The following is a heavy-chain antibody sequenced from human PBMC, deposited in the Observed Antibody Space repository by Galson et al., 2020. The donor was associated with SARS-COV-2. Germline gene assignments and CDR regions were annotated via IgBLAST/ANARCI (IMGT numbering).Heavy chain of an antibody. V-gene: IGHV4-39*01. Sequence: SETLSLTCSVSGGSISGYSYYWGWIRQPPGKGLEWIGSVYYSGSTSYNPSLESRVTISVDTSNNQFSLKLHSVTAADTAVYYCARNGTTILGRTDAFDIWGQGTMVAVSS. CDR3: ARNGTTILGRTDAFDI. J-gene: IGHJ3*02. D-gene: IGHD3-9*01. CDR2: VYYSGST. CDR1: GGSISGYSYY.